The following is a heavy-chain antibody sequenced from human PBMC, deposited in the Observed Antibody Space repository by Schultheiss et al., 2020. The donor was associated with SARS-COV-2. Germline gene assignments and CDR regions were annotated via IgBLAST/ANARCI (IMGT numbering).Heavy chain of an antibody. V-gene: IGHV4-38-2*02. D-gene: IGHD3-3*01. Sequence: SQTLSLTCAVSGYSISSGYYWGWIRQPPGKGLEWIGSIYHSGSTNYNPSLKSRVTISVDTSKNQFSLKLSSVTAADTAVYYCARERAGAITIFGVVTRYGMDVWGQGTTVTVSS. CDR1: GYSISSGYY. CDR3: ARERAGAITIFGVVTRYGMDV. J-gene: IGHJ6*02. CDR2: IYHSGST.